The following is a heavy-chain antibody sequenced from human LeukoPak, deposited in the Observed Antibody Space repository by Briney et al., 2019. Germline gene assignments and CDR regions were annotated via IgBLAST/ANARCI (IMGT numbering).Heavy chain of an antibody. D-gene: IGHD1-1*01. Sequence: SETLSLACTVSGGSISSSSYYWGWIRQPPGKGLEWIGSIYYSGSTYYNPSLKSRVTISVDTSKNQFSLKLSSVTAADTAVYYCAGTTGTTWAGWFDPWGQGTLVTVSS. CDR1: GGSISSSSYY. J-gene: IGHJ5*02. CDR3: AGTTGTTWAGWFDP. V-gene: IGHV4-39*01. CDR2: IYYSGST.